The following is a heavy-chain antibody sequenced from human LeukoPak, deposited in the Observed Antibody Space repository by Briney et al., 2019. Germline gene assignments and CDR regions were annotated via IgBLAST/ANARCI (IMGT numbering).Heavy chain of an antibody. CDR2: LNSESGGA. D-gene: IGHD6-13*01. CDR1: GYTFTDYY. V-gene: IGHV1-2*02. Sequence: GASVKVSCKASGYTFTDYYIHWVRQAPGQGPEWMGWLNSESGGAKYAQRFQARVTMTRDTSISAAYMELTRLRSDDTAMYYCARGGSSWDFAFDIWGQGTMVTVSS. CDR3: ARGGSSWDFAFDI. J-gene: IGHJ3*02.